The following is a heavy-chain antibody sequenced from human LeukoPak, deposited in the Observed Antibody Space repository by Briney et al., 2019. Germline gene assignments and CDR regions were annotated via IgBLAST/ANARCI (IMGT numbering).Heavy chain of an antibody. V-gene: IGHV3-11*01. CDR2: ISSSGSSI. J-gene: IGHJ3*02. Sequence: GGSLRLSYAASGFTFSDYYMNWIRQAPGKGLEWVSYISSSGSSIYYADSVKGRFTLSRDNAKNSLYLQMNSLRAEDTAVYYCARDRRKWELITFDIWGQGTMVTVSS. CDR3: ARDRRKWELITFDI. D-gene: IGHD1-26*01. CDR1: GFTFSDYY.